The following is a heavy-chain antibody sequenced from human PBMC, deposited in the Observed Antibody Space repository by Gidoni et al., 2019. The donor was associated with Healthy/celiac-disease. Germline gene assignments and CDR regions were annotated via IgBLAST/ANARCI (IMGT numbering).Heavy chain of an antibody. J-gene: IGHJ3*02. D-gene: IGHD2-2*01. CDR2: INPSGGST. Sequence: QVQLVQSGAEVKKPGASVKVSCTPSGYTFTTYYMHWVRQAPGQGLEWMGIINPSGGSTSYAQKFQGRVTMTRDTSTSTVYMELSSLRSEDTAVYYCAREGGETDCSSTSCPIDAFDIWGQGTMVTVSS. CDR3: AREGGETDCSSTSCPIDAFDI. CDR1: GYTFTTYY. V-gene: IGHV1-46*01.